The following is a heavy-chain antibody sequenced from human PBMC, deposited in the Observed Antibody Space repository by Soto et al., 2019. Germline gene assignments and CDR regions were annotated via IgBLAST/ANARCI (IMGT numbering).Heavy chain of an antibody. D-gene: IGHD5-18*01. V-gene: IGHV1-18*01. CDR2: ISNYNGKS. J-gene: IGHJ4*02. Sequence: GVPPKGSFKASWYTLSSYGIPWVPKAPGQGLEWMGWISNYNGKSTHAQNLQGRVTMTTDTSTTTAYMELRSLRSDDTAVYYCARQVDSTMVPDYWGQGTLVTVSS. CDR3: ARQVDSTMVPDY. CDR1: WYTLSSYG.